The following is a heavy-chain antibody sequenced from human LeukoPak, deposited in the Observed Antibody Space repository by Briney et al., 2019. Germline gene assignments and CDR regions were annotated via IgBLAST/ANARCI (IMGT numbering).Heavy chain of an antibody. D-gene: IGHD2-21*01. CDR1: GYTFTNYG. V-gene: IGHV1-18*01. CDR2: IDIYNSNT. CDR3: AHQNTNGNFQH. Sequence: GASVKVSCKASGYTFTNYGISWVRQAPGQGLEWMGWIDIYNSNTNYAQKLQGRVTMTTDTSTSTAYMELRSLRSDDTAVYYCAHQNTNGNFQHWGQGTLVTVSS. J-gene: IGHJ1*01.